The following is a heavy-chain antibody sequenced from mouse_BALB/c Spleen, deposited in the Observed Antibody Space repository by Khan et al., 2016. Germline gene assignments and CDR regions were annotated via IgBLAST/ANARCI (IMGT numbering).Heavy chain of an antibody. CDR1: GFNIKDYY. D-gene: IGHD2-1*01. J-gene: IGHJ2*01. CDR3: NAIYYGNYIYFDY. Sequence: VQLKQSGAELVRSGASVRLSCTASGFNIKDYYIHWVKQRPEQGLEWIGWIDPENGATEYAPKFQGTATMTADTSSNPAYLQLSRLTSDDTAVYYCNAIYYGNYIYFDYWCQGTTLTVSS. V-gene: IGHV14-4*02. CDR2: IDPENGAT.